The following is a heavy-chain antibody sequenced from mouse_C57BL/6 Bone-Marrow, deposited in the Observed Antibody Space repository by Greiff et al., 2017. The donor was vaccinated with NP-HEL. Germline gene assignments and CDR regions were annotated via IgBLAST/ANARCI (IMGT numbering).Heavy chain of an antibody. J-gene: IGHJ3*01. CDR1: GYTFTSYG. V-gene: IGHV1-81*01. Sequence: VQLQQSGAELARPGASVKLSCKASGYTFTSYGISWVKQRTGQGLEWIGEIYPRSGNNYYNEKFKGKATLTADKSSSTAYMELRSLTSEDSAVYFCAREAYYGSSSLFAYWGQGTLVTVSA. D-gene: IGHD1-1*01. CDR3: AREAYYGSSSLFAY. CDR2: IYPRSGNN.